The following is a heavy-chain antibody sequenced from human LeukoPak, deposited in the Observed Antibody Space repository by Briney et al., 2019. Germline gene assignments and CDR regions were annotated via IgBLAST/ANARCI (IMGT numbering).Heavy chain of an antibody. CDR2: ISWNSGSI. Sequence: GGSLRLSCAASGFTFDDYAMHWVRQAPGKGLEWVSGISWNSGSIGYAESVKGRFAISRDNAKNFLYLQMNSLRAEDTALYYCGKDGDYYDSSGYLRGMDVWGQGTTVTVSS. CDR3: GKDGDYYDSSGYLRGMDV. CDR1: GFTFDDYA. J-gene: IGHJ6*02. V-gene: IGHV3-9*01. D-gene: IGHD3-22*01.